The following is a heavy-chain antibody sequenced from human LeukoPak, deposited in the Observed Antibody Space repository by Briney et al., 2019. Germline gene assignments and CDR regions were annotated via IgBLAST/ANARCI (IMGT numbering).Heavy chain of an antibody. CDR1: GFTVSSNY. D-gene: IGHD3-10*01. CDR2: IYSGGST. Sequence: GGSLRLSCAASGFTVSSNYMSWVRQAPGKGLEWVSVIYSGGSTYYADSVKGRFTISRDNSKNTLYLQMNSLRAEGTAVYYCARDEKGSAMLPDYYYMDVWGKGTTVTVSS. V-gene: IGHV3-53*01. CDR3: ARDEKGSAMLPDYYYMDV. J-gene: IGHJ6*03.